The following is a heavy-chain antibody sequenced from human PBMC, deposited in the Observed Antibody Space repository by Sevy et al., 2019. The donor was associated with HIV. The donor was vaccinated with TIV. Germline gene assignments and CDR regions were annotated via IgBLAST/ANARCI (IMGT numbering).Heavy chain of an antibody. Sequence: GGSLRLSCAASGFRFEDYGMHSVRRAPVKGLEWVSGIGWNSGSVGYAVSVKGRFTISRDNAKNLLYLQMNSLTSEDTALYYCAKDLLPYGSGSYPLDYWGQGTVVTVSS. V-gene: IGHV3-9*01. CDR1: GFRFEDYG. J-gene: IGHJ4*02. CDR3: AKDLLPYGSGSYPLDY. D-gene: IGHD3-10*01. CDR2: IGWNSGSV.